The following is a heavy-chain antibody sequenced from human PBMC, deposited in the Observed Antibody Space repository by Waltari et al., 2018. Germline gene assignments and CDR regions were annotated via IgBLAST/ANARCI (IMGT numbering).Heavy chain of an antibody. CDR2: ISSSSSYI. CDR3: ARVRVGCSSTSCHPPSTDYYYMDV. J-gene: IGHJ6*03. D-gene: IGHD2-2*01. V-gene: IGHV3-21*01. Sequence: EVQLVESGGGLVKPGGSLRLSCAASGFTFSSYSMNWVRQAPGKGLEWVSSISSSSSYIYYADSVKGRFTISRDNAKNSLYLQMNSLRAEDTAVYYCARVRVGCSSTSCHPPSTDYYYMDVWGKGTTVTVSS. CDR1: GFTFSSYS.